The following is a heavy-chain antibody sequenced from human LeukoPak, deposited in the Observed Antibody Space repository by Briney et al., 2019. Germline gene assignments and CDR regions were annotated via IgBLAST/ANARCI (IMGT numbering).Heavy chain of an antibody. V-gene: IGHV4-30-4*01. D-gene: IGHD5-24*01. CDR1: GGSISSGDYY. CDR3: ARRMATAPYYYYGMDV. CDR2: IYYSGST. J-gene: IGHJ6*02. Sequence: SQTLSLTCTVSGGSISSGDYYWSWIRQPPGKGLEWIGYIYYSGSTYYNPSLKSRVTISVDTSKNQFSLKLSSVTAADTAVYYCARRMATAPYYYYGMDVWGQGTTVTVSS.